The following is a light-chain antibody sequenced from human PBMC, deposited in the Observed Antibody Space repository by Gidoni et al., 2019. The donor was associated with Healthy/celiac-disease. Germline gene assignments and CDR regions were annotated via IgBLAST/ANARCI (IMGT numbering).Light chain of an antibody. Sequence: QSALTHPASVSGSPGQPITIPCTGTSRDVGCYNFVSSYQQHPDKAPKIMIYDVRNRPSGVSNRFSGSKSGNTSSLTISGLQAEDEADYYCSSYTSSSSVVFGGGTRLTVL. CDR3: SSYTSSSSVV. J-gene: IGLJ2*01. V-gene: IGLV2-14*03. CDR2: DVR. CDR1: SRDVGCYNF.